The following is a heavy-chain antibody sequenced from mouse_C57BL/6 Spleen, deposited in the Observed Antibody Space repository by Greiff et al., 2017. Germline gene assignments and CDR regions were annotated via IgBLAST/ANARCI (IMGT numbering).Heavy chain of an antibody. V-gene: IGHV3-6*01. Sequence: DVQLQESGPGLVKPSQSLSLTCSVTGYSITSGYYWNWIRQFPGNKLEWMGYISYDGSQNYNPSLKNRISITRDTSKNQFFLKLNSVTTEDTATYYCAREDPAWFAYWGQGTLVTVSA. J-gene: IGHJ3*01. CDR1: GYSITSGYY. CDR3: AREDPAWFAY. CDR2: ISYDGSQ.